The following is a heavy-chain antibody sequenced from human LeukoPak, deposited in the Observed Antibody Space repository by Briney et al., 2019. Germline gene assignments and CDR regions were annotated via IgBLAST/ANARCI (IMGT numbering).Heavy chain of an antibody. CDR2: ISDSGGNT. CDR1: GFTFSSYA. D-gene: IGHD6-13*01. V-gene: IGHV3-23*01. Sequence: GGSLRLSCAASGFTFSSYAMSWVRQAPGKGLEWVSSISDSGGNTYYADSVKGRFTISRDNSKNTLYPQTNSLRAEDTAVYYCAKDLGAIGSSYYDDWGQGTLVTVSS. J-gene: IGHJ4*02. CDR3: AKDLGAIGSSYYDD.